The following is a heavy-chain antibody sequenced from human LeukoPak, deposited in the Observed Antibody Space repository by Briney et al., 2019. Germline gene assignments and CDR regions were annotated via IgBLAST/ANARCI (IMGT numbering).Heavy chain of an antibody. D-gene: IGHD6-13*01. V-gene: IGHV4-59*12. CDR2: IYYSGST. CDR1: GGSFSSYY. CDR3: ARVQGGSSSWPLDY. Sequence: PSETLSLTCAVYGGSFSSYYWSRIRQPPGKGLEWIGYIYYSGSTYYNPSLKSRVTISVDTSKNQFSLKLSSVTAADTAVYYCARVQGGSSSWPLDYWGQGTLVTVSS. J-gene: IGHJ4*02.